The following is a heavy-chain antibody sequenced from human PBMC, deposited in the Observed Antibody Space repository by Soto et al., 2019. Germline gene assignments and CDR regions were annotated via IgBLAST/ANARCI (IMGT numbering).Heavy chain of an antibody. CDR1: GGTFSHYA. Sequence: QVQLVQSGAEVKRPGSSVKVSCKASGGTFSHYAFTWVRQAPGQGLEWMGGIVPIFGTSTYGHKFQGRVPFTADKATNTAYMELSSLRSADTAVYYCARASTDGSGTSCSPPHFYHRMYVWCQGTAVTVS. D-gene: IGHD2-2*01. J-gene: IGHJ6*02. V-gene: IGHV1-69*06. CDR3: ARASTDGSGTSCSPPHFYHRMYV. CDR2: IVPIFGTS.